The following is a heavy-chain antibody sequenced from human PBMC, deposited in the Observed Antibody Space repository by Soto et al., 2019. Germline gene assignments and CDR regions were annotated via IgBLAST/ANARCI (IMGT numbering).Heavy chain of an antibody. CDR1: GGSISSSNW. D-gene: IGHD2-2*02. CDR3: ARVLGAKYQLLYIPTHFDY. J-gene: IGHJ4*02. Sequence: PSETLSLTCAVSGGSISSSNWWSWVRQPPGKGLEWIGEIYHSGSTNYNPSLKSRVTISVDKSKNQFSLKLSSVTAADTAVYYCARVLGAKYQLLYIPTHFDYWGQGTLVTVSS. V-gene: IGHV4-4*02. CDR2: IYHSGST.